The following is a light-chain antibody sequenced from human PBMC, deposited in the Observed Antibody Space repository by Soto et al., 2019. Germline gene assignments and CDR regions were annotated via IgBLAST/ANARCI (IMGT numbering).Light chain of an antibody. CDR2: EVS. CDR1: SSDVGGYNY. V-gene: IGLV2-14*01. CDR3: SSYTINSTLYV. Sequence: QSALTQPASVSGSPGQSITISCTGTSSDVGGYNYVSWYQQHPGKAPKLMIYEVSNRHSGVSNRFSGSKSGNTASLTISGLQAEDEADYYCSSYTINSTLYVFGTGTKLTVL. J-gene: IGLJ1*01.